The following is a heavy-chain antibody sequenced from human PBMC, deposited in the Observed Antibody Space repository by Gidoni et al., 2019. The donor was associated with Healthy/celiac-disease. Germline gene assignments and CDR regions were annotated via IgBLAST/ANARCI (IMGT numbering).Heavy chain of an antibody. J-gene: IGHJ6*02. V-gene: IGHV1-69*02. CDR1: GGTFSSYT. CDR3: ARSDYYGSGSYYNRATRPYGMDV. CDR2: IIPILGIA. Sequence: QVQLVQSGAEVKKPGSSVKVSCKASGGTFSSYTISWVRQAPGQGLEWMGRIIPILGIANYAQKFQGRVTITADKSTSTAYMELSSLRSEDTAVYYCARSDYYGSGSYYNRATRPYGMDVWGQGTTVTVSS. D-gene: IGHD3-10*01.